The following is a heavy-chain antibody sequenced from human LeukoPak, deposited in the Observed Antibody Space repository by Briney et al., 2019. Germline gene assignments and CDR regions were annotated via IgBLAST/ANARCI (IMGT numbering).Heavy chain of an antibody. D-gene: IGHD3-10*01. J-gene: IGHJ5*02. V-gene: IGHV4-39*07. CDR1: GDSISSTSCF. Sequence: SEILSLTCTVSGDSISSTSCFWGWIRQPPGKGLEWIGSIYNSGRSHYNPSLKSRVTISVDTSKNHFSLKLSSVTAADTAVYYCSREQIRGSGTYYYNLFDPWGQGTLVTVSS. CDR3: SREQIRGSGTYYYNLFDP. CDR2: IYNSGRS.